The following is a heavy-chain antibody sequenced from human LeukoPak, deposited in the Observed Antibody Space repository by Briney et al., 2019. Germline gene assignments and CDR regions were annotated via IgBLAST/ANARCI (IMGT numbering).Heavy chain of an antibody. Sequence: GRSLRLSCAASGFTFSSYGMHWVRQAPGKGLEWVAVISYDGSNKYYADSVKGRSTISRDNSKNTLYLQMNSLRAEDTAVYYCAKGGYDSSSWYGYYYYYGMDVWGQGTTVTVSS. V-gene: IGHV3-30*18. CDR1: GFTFSSYG. CDR3: AKGGYDSSSWYGYYYYYGMDV. CDR2: ISYDGSNK. J-gene: IGHJ6*02. D-gene: IGHD6-13*01.